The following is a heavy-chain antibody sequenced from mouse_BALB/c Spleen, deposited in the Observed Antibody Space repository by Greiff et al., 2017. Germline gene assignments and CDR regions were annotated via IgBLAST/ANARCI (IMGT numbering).Heavy chain of an antibody. CDR3: ARSGELTGKAWFAY. CDR2: ISYSGST. J-gene: IGHJ3*01. V-gene: IGHV3-2*02. Sequence: EVQLQQSGPGLVKPSQSLSLTCTVTGYSITSDYAWNWIRQFPGNKLEWMGYISYSGSTSYNPSLKSRISITRDTSKNQFFLQLNSVTTEDTATYYCARSGELTGKAWFAYWGQGTLVTVSA. D-gene: IGHD4-1*01. CDR1: GYSITSDYA.